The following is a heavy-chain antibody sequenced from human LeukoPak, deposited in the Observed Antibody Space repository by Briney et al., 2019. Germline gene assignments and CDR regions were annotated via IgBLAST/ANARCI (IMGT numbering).Heavy chain of an antibody. V-gene: IGHV3-74*03. CDR1: GFPFYNYW. J-gene: IGHJ5*02. CDR2: INTDGSTT. CDR3: ATAGARGLYAAGWFDP. D-gene: IGHD2-8*01. Sequence: GGPVTLSYAASGFPFYNYWMQWLRQAPGKERVWVSSINTDGSTTTHEASVQGRFTISRDNAKDTLYLQMNRLRHDDTAFYYFATAGARGLYAAGWFDPWGQGTLVTVSS.